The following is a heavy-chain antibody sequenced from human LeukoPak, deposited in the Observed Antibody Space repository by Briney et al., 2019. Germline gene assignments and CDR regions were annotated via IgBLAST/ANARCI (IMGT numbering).Heavy chain of an antibody. CDR1: GYTFTGYY. CDR2: INPNSGGT. V-gene: IGHV1-2*02. CDR3: ASCGLRFGEPTRDRFDP. J-gene: IGHJ5*02. D-gene: IGHD3-10*01. Sequence: ASVKVSCKASGYTFTGYYMHWVRQAPGQGLEWMGWINPNSGGTNYAQKFQGRVTMTRDTSISTAYMELSRLRSDDTAMYYCASCGLRFGEPTRDRFDPWGQGTLVTVSS.